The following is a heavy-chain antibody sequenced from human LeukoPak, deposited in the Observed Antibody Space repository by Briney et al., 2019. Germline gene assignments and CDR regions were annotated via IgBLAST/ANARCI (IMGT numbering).Heavy chain of an antibody. CDR3: GSSRYPGIAEY. J-gene: IGHJ4*02. CDR2: INGDGSST. CDR1: GFTFSSYW. D-gene: IGHD3-10*01. V-gene: IGHV3-74*01. Sequence: HPGGSLRLSCAASGFTFSSYWMHWVRQAPGKGLVWVSRINGDGSSTSYADSVKGRFTISRDNAKNTLYLQMSSLRAEDTAVYYCGSSRYPGIAEYWGQGTLVTVSS.